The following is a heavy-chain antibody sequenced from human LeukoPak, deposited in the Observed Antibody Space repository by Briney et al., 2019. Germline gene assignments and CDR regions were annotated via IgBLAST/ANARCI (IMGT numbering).Heavy chain of an antibody. D-gene: IGHD6-13*01. Sequence: PGGSLRLSCAASGFTFSSYWMSWVRQAPGKGLGWVANIKQDGSEKYYVDSVKGRFTISRDNAKNSLYLQMNSLRAEDTAVYYCARDMSSSWYYYMDVWGKGTTVTVSS. CDR1: GFTFSSYW. J-gene: IGHJ6*03. V-gene: IGHV3-7*01. CDR3: ARDMSSSWYYYMDV. CDR2: IKQDGSEK.